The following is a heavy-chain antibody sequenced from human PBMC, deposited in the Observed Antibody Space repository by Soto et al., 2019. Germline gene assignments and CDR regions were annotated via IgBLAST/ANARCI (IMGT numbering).Heavy chain of an antibody. CDR2: IKQDGSEK. D-gene: IGHD1-26*01. V-gene: IGHV3-7*01. CDR3: AREYSGSHDAFDI. CDR1: GFTFSSYW. Sequence: GGSLRLSCAASGFTFSSYWMSWVRQAPGKGLEWVANIKQDGSEKYYVDSVKGRFTISRDNAKNSLYLQMNSLRAEDTAVYYCAREYSGSHDAFDIWGQGTMVTVSS. J-gene: IGHJ3*02.